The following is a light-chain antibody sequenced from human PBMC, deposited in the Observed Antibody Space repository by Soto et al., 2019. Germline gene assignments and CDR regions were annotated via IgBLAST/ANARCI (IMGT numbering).Light chain of an antibody. Sequence: DIQMTQSPSSVSASIGDRVTITCRASQGISTWLAWYQQKPGKAPNLLIYGASRLQSGVPSRFSGSGSGTVFTLTISSLQPEDFATYYCQQANTFPITFGQGTRLEIK. CDR3: QQANTFPIT. J-gene: IGKJ5*01. CDR1: QGISTW. CDR2: GAS. V-gene: IGKV1-12*01.